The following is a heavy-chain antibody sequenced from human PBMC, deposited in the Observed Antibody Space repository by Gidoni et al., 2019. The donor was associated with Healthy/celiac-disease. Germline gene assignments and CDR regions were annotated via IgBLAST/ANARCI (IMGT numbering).Heavy chain of an antibody. V-gene: IGHV3-30-3*01. Sequence: QVQLVESGGGVVQPGRSLRLSCAASGFTFSSYAMHWVRPAPGKGLEWVAVISYDGSNKYYADSVKGRFTISRDNSKNTLYLQMNSLRAEDTAVYYCAREDSVDYGDYVGWFDPWGQGTLVTVSS. CDR3: AREDSVDYGDYVGWFDP. CDR2: ISYDGSNK. D-gene: IGHD4-17*01. CDR1: GFTFSSYA. J-gene: IGHJ5*02.